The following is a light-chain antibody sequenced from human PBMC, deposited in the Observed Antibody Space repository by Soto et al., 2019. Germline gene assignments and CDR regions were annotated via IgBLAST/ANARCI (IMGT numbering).Light chain of an antibody. Sequence: QSVLTQPPSVSAAPGQKVTISCSGSSSDIGRNYVSWYQHLPGTAPKLLIYENNKRPSGIPDRFSGSKSGTSATLGITGLQTGDEADYYCGAWDSSLSAYVFGTGTKVTVL. CDR1: SSDIGRNY. J-gene: IGLJ1*01. V-gene: IGLV1-51*02. CDR2: ENN. CDR3: GAWDSSLSAYV.